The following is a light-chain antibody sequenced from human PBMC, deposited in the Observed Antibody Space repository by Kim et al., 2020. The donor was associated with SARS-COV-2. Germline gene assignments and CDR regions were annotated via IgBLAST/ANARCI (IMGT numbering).Light chain of an antibody. J-gene: IGLJ1*01. V-gene: IGLV1-40*01. Sequence: QLVLTQPPSVSGAPGQRVTISCTGSSSNIGATYDVQWYQQLPGSAPKLLIYGNTNRPSGVPDRFSGSKSGTSASLAITGLQAEDEADYYCQSYDGSLSGYVFGTGTKVTVL. CDR2: GNT. CDR1: SSNIGATYD. CDR3: QSYDGSLSGYV.